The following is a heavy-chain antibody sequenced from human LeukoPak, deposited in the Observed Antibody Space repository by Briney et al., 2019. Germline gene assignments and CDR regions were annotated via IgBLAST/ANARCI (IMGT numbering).Heavy chain of an antibody. Sequence: SETLSLTCAVYGGSFSGYYWSWIRQPPGKGLEWIGEINHSGSTNYNPSLKSRVTISVDTSKNQFSLKLSSVTAADTAVYYCARANTYYYDSSGYDPWGQGTLVTVSS. CDR3: ARANTYYYDSSGYDP. CDR2: INHSGST. V-gene: IGHV4-34*01. D-gene: IGHD3-22*01. CDR1: GGSFSGYY. J-gene: IGHJ5*02.